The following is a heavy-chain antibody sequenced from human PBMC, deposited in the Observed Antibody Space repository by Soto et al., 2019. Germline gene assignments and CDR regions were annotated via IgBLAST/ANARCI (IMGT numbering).Heavy chain of an antibody. CDR1: GYTFTSYY. CDR3: ARAYSSSPRNAAYYFDY. J-gene: IGHJ4*02. D-gene: IGHD6-6*01. V-gene: IGHV1-46*01. Sequence: SVKVSCKASGYTFTSYYMHWVRQAPGQGLEWMGIINPSGGSTSYAQKLQGRVTMTRDTSTSTVYMELSSLRSEDTAVYYCARAYSSSPRNAAYYFDYWGQGTLVTVSS. CDR2: INPSGGST.